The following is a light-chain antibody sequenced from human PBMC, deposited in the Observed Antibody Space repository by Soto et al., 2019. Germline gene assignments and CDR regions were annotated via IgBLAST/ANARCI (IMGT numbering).Light chain of an antibody. CDR3: QQYGDSPFA. J-gene: IGKJ3*01. Sequence: EIVLTLSPGTLSLSPGERATLSCRASQSIYINSLAWYQHKRGQAPRLLIYAATVRATAVPDRFNGSGSGTDFALTISRLEPEDSAMYYCQQYGDSPFAFGPGTKLDVK. V-gene: IGKV3-20*01. CDR2: AAT. CDR1: QSIYINS.